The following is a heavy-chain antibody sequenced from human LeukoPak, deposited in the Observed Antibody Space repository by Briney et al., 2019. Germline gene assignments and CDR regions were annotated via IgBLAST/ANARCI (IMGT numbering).Heavy chain of an antibody. D-gene: IGHD3-3*01. V-gene: IGHV3-23*01. CDR2: ISGSGGTT. J-gene: IGHJ4*02. Sequence: GGSLRLSCAASGFTFSSYAMSWVRQAPGKGLEWVSAISGSGGTTYYADSVKGRFTISRDNSKNTLYLQMNSLRAEDTAVYYCAKETRIITIFGALDYWGQGTLVTVSS. CDR3: AKETRIITIFGALDY. CDR1: GFTFSSYA.